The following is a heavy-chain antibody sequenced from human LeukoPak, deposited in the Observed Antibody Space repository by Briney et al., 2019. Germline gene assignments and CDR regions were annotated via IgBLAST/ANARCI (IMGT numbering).Heavy chain of an antibody. CDR2: ISSSSSYI. V-gene: IGHV3-21*01. CDR1: GFDFSAYS. D-gene: IGHD3-16*02. CDR3: APGRLGELSLLDY. J-gene: IGHJ4*02. Sequence: GGSLRLSCAASGFDFSAYSMHWVRQVPGKGLEWVSSISSSSSYIYYADSVKGRFTISRDNAKNSLYLQMNSLRAEDTAVYYCAPGRLGELSLLDYWGQGTLVTVSS.